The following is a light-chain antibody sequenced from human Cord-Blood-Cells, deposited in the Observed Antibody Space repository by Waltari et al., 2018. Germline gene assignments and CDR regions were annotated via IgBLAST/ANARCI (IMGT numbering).Light chain of an antibody. CDR2: DAA. J-gene: IGKJ4*01. Sequence: DIVLTQSPATLPWHPGERATPSCRASQSVSSYLAWYQQKPGKAPRLLIYDAANRATGIPAGFSGSGSGTDFTLTIRSLEPEDFAVDYCQQRSDWLTFGGGTKVEMK. V-gene: IGKV3-11*01. CDR3: QQRSDWLT. CDR1: QSVSSY.